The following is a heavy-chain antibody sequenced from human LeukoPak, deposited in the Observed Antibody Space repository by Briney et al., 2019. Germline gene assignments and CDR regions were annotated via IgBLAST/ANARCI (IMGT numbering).Heavy chain of an antibody. CDR2: ISSSSSYI. V-gene: IGHV3-21*01. D-gene: IGHD3-10*01. Sequence: GGSLRLSCAASGFTFSSYSMNWVRQAPGKGLEWVSSISSSSSYIYYADSVKGRFTISRDNAKNTLSLQMNSLRVEDTAVYYCAKDYYYGSGSPYYVDKWGQGTLVTVSS. CDR3: AKDYYYGSGSPYYVDK. J-gene: IGHJ4*02. CDR1: GFTFSSYS.